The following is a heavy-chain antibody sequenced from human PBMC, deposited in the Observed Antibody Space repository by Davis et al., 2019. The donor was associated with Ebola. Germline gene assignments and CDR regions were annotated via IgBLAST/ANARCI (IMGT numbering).Heavy chain of an antibody. CDR3: ARHVDSIGYPTGSTLGY. CDR2: IYPGDSDT. CDR1: DYSFTTYW. Sequence: GESLKISCRSSDYSFTTYWIAWVRQVPGKGLEWMGIIYPGDSDTRYSPSFQGQVTISVDRSISTAYLQWSSLKASDTAMYYCARHVDSIGYPTGSTLGYWGQGTLVTVSS. D-gene: IGHD3-22*01. V-gene: IGHV5-51*01. J-gene: IGHJ4*02.